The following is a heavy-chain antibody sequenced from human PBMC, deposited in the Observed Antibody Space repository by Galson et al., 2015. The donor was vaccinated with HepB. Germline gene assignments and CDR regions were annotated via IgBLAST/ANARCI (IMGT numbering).Heavy chain of an antibody. CDR3: AHGRDDFWSGSFGAYYYYGLDV. Sequence: PALVKPTQTLTLTCTLSGFSLSTSGVAVGWIRQPPGKALEWLALIYWNDDQRYSPSLKSRLSITKDISKNQVVLTMTNMDPVDTATYFCAHGRDDFWSGSFGAYYYYGLDVWGQGTTVTVSS. V-gene: IGHV2-5*01. CDR2: IYWNDDQ. J-gene: IGHJ6*02. CDR1: GFSLSTSGVA. D-gene: IGHD3-3*01.